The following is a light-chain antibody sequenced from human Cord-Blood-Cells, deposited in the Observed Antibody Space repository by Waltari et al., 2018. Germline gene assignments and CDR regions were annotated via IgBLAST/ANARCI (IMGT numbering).Light chain of an antibody. Sequence: SYVLTQPPSVSVAPGKTARITCGGHNIGSKSVHWYQQKPGQAPVLVVYDDSDRPSGIPERFSGSNSGNTATLTSSRVEAGDEADYYCQVWDSSSDHPVVFGGGTKLTVL. V-gene: IGLV3-21*03. J-gene: IGLJ2*01. CDR3: QVWDSSSDHPVV. CDR1: NIGSKS. CDR2: DDS.